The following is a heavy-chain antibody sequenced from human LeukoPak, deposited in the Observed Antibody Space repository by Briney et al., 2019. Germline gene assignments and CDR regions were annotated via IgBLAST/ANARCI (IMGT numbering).Heavy chain of an antibody. V-gene: IGHV3-21*01. CDR2: ISSSSSYI. J-gene: IGHJ4*02. CDR3: ARSYEILTGFLPADS. D-gene: IGHD3-9*01. CDR1: GFTFSSYA. Sequence: GGSLRLSCAASGFTFSSYAMYWVRQAPGKGLEWVSSISSSSSYIYYADSVKGRFTISRDNAKNSLYLQMNSLRAEDTAVYYCARSYEILTGFLPADSWGQGTLVTVSS.